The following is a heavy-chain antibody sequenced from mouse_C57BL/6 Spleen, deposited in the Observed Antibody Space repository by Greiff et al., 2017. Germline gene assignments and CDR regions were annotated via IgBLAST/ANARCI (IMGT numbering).Heavy chain of an antibody. J-gene: IGHJ3*01. D-gene: IGHD1-1*01. V-gene: IGHV1-74*01. CDR3: APYYYGSSPWFAY. Sequence: QVQPQQPGAELVKPGASVKVSCKASGYTFTSYWMHWVKQRPGQGLEWIGRIHPSDSDTNYNQKFKGKATLNLDKSSSTAYMQLSSLTSEDSAVYYCAPYYYGSSPWFAYWGQGTLVTVSA. CDR1: GYTFTSYW. CDR2: IHPSDSDT.